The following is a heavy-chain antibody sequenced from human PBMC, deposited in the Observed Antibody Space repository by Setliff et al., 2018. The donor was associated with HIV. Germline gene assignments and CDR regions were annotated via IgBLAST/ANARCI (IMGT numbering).Heavy chain of an antibody. J-gene: IGHJ3*02. D-gene: IGHD3-22*01. V-gene: IGHV1-69*05. CDR1: GGTFSSYA. CDR2: IIPIFGTA. CDR3: AGDRDYDSSHLDAFDI. Sequence: GASVKVSCKASGGTFSSYAISWVRQAPGQGLEWMGGIIPIFGTANYAQKFQGRVTITTDESTSTAYMELSSLRSEDTAVYYCAGDRDYDSSHLDAFDIWGQGTMVTVSS.